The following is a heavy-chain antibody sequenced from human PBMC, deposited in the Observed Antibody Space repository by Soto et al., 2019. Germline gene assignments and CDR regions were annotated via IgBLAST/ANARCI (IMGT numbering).Heavy chain of an antibody. D-gene: IGHD2-2*01. CDR1: GFTFSSYA. CDR3: ARDRYQLPAGYYGMDV. Sequence: GESLKISCAASGFTFSSYAMHWVRQAPGKGLEWVAVISYDGSNKYYADSVKGRFTISRDNSKNTLYLQMNSLRAEDTAVYYCARDRYQLPAGYYGMDVWGQGTTVTVSS. V-gene: IGHV3-30*04. J-gene: IGHJ6*02. CDR2: ISYDGSNK.